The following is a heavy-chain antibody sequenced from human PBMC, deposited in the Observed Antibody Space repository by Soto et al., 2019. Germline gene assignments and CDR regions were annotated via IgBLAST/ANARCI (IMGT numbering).Heavy chain of an antibody. D-gene: IGHD3-10*01. V-gene: IGHV1-58*01. J-gene: IGHJ5*02. CDR3: AAGLYYYGSGSYLNWFDP. CDR2: IVVGSGNT. Sequence: QMQLVQSGPEVKKPGTSVKVSCKASGFTFTSSAVQWVRQARGQRIEWIGWIVVGSGNTNYAQKFQERVTITRDMSTSTAYMELSSLRSEDTAVYYCAAGLYYYGSGSYLNWFDPWGQGTLVTVSS. CDR1: GFTFTSSA.